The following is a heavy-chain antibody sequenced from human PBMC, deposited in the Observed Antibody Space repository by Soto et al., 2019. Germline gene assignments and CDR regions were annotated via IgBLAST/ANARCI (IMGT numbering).Heavy chain of an antibody. Sequence: SVKVSCKASGATFSSYAISWVRQAPGQGLEWMGGIIPIFGTANYAQKFQGRVTITADESTSTAYMELSSLRSEDTAVYYCARSEMATIVFDYWGHATLVTVSS. CDR2: IIPIFGTA. J-gene: IGHJ4*01. CDR3: ARSEMATIVFDY. D-gene: IGHD5-12*01. CDR1: GATFSSYA. V-gene: IGHV1-69*13.